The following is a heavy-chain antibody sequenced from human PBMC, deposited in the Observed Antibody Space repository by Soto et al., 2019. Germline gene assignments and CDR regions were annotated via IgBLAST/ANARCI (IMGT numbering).Heavy chain of an antibody. D-gene: IGHD3-10*01. J-gene: IGHJ4*02. V-gene: IGHV1-8*01. CDR1: GYTFSNYD. CDR2: VNPNNGDT. CDR3: AKVSRKGSAIDFDY. Sequence: QVQLVQSGAELKKPGASVTVSCKASGYTFSNYDMNWVRQATGQGPEWIGWVNPNNGDTGYAQKFQCRVNLTTDISTTTAYMELTSLRAEDTAIYYCAKVSRKGSAIDFDYWGQGTLITVSS.